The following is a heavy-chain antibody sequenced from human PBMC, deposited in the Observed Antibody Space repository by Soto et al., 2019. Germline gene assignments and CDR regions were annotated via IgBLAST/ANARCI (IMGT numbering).Heavy chain of an antibody. CDR3: ASEDTAMVLWFDP. CDR2: ISYDGSNK. V-gene: IGHV3-30-3*01. D-gene: IGHD5-18*01. Sequence: GGSLRLSCAASGFTFSSYAMHWVRQAPGKGLEGVAVISYDGSNKYYADSVKGRFTISRDNSKNTLYLQMNSLRAEDTAVYYCASEDTAMVLWFDPWGQGTLVTVSS. J-gene: IGHJ5*02. CDR1: GFTFSSYA.